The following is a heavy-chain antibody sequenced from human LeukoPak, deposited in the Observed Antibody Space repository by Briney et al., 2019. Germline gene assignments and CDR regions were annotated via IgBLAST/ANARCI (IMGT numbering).Heavy chain of an antibody. CDR3: ARDLRGGTIFGVVGYYYYYYGMDV. V-gene: IGHV1-18*01. CDR1: GYTFTSYG. Sequence: ASVKVSCKASGYTFTSYGISWVRQAPGQGLEWMGWISAYNGNTNYAQKLQGRVTMTTDTSTSTAYMEPRSLRSDDTAVCYCARDLRGGTIFGVVGYYYYYYGMDVWGQGTTVTVSS. J-gene: IGHJ6*02. CDR2: ISAYNGNT. D-gene: IGHD3-3*01.